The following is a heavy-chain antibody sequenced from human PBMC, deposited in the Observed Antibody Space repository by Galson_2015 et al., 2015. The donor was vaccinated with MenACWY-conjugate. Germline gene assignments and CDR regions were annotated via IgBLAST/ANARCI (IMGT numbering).Heavy chain of an antibody. Sequence: SLRLSCAASGFTFSSYAMHWVRQAPGKGLEWVAVISYDGSNKYYADSVKGRFTISRDNSKNTLYLQMNSLRAEDTAVYYCADYDSSGLADYWGQGTLVTVSS. V-gene: IGHV3-30*04. CDR1: GFTFSSYA. CDR2: ISYDGSNK. CDR3: ADYDSSGLADY. D-gene: IGHD3-22*01. J-gene: IGHJ4*02.